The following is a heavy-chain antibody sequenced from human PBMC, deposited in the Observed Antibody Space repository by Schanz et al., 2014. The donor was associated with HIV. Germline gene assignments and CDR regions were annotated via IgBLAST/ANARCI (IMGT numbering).Heavy chain of an antibody. J-gene: IGHJ4*02. Sequence: QVQLVQSGTEVKKPGSSVKVSCKPSGGTFRSFAISWVRQAPGQGLEWMGGIIPLFGTTNYAQKFQGRVTITADESTSTAYMELSSLKSEDTAMYYCASDLNTPEIVVLLDYWGQGTLVTVSS. CDR2: IIPLFGTT. V-gene: IGHV1-69*01. D-gene: IGHD3-22*01. CDR3: ASDLNTPEIVVLLDY. CDR1: GGTFRSFA.